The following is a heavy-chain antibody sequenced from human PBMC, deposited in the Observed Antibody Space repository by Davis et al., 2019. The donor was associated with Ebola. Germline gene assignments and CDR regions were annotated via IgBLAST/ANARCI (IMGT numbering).Heavy chain of an antibody. J-gene: IGHJ4*02. D-gene: IGHD2-15*01. CDR2: ISHTGST. CDR1: GGSFSDYY. Sequence: SETLSLTCAVFGGSFSDYYWTWIRQPPGKGLEWIGEISHTGSTPYNPSLKSRLSISVDTSKNQFSLKLSSVTAADTAVYYCARMRPRTRYCSGDSCYSFLDYWGQGALVTVSS. V-gene: IGHV4-34*01. CDR3: ARMRPRTRYCSGDSCYSFLDY.